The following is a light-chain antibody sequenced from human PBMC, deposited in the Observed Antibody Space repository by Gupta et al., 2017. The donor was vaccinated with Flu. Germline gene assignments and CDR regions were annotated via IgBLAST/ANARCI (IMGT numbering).Light chain of an antibody. CDR2: GKL. Sequence: QSVLAQPPSASGTPGQRVTISCSGSSSNIGRYTVNWYQQVPGTAPKLLINGKLQRPSGVLVRCSCATYCAYGSPVISARQSEDEADDYCSGADDSMDSMEVFGTGTKVTVL. V-gene: IGLV1-44*01. J-gene: IGLJ1*01. CDR3: SGADDSMDSMEV. CDR1: SSNIGRYT.